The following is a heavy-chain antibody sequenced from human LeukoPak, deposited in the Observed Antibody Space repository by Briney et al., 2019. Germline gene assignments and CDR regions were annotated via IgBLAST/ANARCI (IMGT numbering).Heavy chain of an antibody. V-gene: IGHV1-8*02. D-gene: IGHD3-10*01. CDR3: ARGGSGFDP. Sequence: GASVKVSCKASGYTFTSYDINWVRQATGQGLEWMGWMNPNCGNTTYAQKFQGRVTMTTDTSTGTAYMELSSLRSEDTAVYYCARGGSGFDPWGQGTLVTVSS. CDR1: GYTFTSYD. CDR2: MNPNCGNT. J-gene: IGHJ5*02.